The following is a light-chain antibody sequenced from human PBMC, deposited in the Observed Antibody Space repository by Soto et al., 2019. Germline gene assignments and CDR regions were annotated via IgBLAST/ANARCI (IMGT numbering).Light chain of an antibody. V-gene: IGLV2-14*01. CDR2: EVT. CDR3: SSFTSRFTFV. CDR1: RSDVGAYNY. J-gene: IGLJ1*01. Sequence: VLTQPASVSGSPGQSIAISCTGTRSDVGAYNYVSWYQQHPGKAPKLMISEVTNRPSGVSDRFSGSKSGNTASLTISGLQAEDEADYYCSSFTSRFTFVFGTGTKVTVL.